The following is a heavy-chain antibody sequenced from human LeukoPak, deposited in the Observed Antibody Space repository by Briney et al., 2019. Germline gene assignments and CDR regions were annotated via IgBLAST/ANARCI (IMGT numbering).Heavy chain of an antibody. J-gene: IGHJ3*02. CDR1: GFTFRTYI. V-gene: IGHV3-48*02. D-gene: IGHD7-27*01. Sequence: PGGSLRLSCAASGFTFRTYIMNWVRQAPGKGLEWISYINSGSSSIHYADSVKGRFTISRDNAKNSLYLQMNSLRDEDTAVYYCARDRLGAGSFDIWGQGTMVTVSS. CDR3: ARDRLGAGSFDI. CDR2: INSGSSSI.